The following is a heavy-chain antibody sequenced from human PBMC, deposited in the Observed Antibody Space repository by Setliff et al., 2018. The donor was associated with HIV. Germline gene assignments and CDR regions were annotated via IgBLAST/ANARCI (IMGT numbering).Heavy chain of an antibody. CDR2: IYYSGST. CDR1: AGSISSSNYY. J-gene: IGHJ4*02. V-gene: IGHV4-39*07. CDR3: ARGLGAAAGRK. D-gene: IGHD6-13*01. Sequence: SETLSLTCTVSAGSISSSNYYWGWIRQPPGRGLEWIGSIYYSGSTYYNPSLKSRVTISVDTSKNQFSLKLSSVTAADTAVYYCARGLGAAAGRKWGQGTLVTVSS.